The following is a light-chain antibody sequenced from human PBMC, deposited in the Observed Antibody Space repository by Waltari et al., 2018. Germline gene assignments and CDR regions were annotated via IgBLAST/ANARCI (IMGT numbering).Light chain of an antibody. CDR3: QQYNSYPWT. CDR2: KAS. Sequence: VTITCLASQSISSWLAWYQQKPGKAPKLLIYKASSLESGVPSRFSGSGSGTEFTLTISSLQPDDFATYYCQQYNSYPWTFGQGTKVEIK. V-gene: IGKV1-5*03. J-gene: IGKJ1*01. CDR1: QSISSW.